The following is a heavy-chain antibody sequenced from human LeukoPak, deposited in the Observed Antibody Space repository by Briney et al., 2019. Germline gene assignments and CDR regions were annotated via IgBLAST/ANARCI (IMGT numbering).Heavy chain of an antibody. CDR2: INQDGSAK. V-gene: IGHV3-7*04. CDR3: ARLGAAAAAAFDY. Sequence: PGGSLRLSCAASGFTFWTFWMSWVPQAPGKGLEWVANINQDGSAKYYVDSVKGRFTISRDNAENSLYLQMNSLRVEDTAVYYCARLGAAAAAAFDYWGQGTLVTVSS. CDR1: GFTFWTFW. J-gene: IGHJ4*02. D-gene: IGHD6-13*01.